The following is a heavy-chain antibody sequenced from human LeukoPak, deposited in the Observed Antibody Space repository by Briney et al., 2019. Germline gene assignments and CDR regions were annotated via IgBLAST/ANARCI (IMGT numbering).Heavy chain of an antibody. V-gene: IGHV3-21*01. CDR2: ISSSSSYI. J-gene: IGHJ4*02. CDR1: GFTFSSYS. D-gene: IGHD3-22*01. CDR3: ARDPNYYDSSASDY. Sequence: GGSLRLSCAASGFTFSSYSMNWVRQAPGKGLEWVSSISSSSSYIYYADSVKGRFTISRDNAKNSLYLQMSSLRAEDTAVYYCARDPNYYDSSASDYWGQGTLVTVSS.